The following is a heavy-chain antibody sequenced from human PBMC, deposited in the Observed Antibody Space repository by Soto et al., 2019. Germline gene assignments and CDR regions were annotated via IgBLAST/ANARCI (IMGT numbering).Heavy chain of an antibody. CDR3: VRGASLNFDY. J-gene: IGHJ4*02. D-gene: IGHD1-26*01. CDR2: VNWNGGST. V-gene: IGHV3-20*04. Sequence: GGSLRLSCAASGFAFDDYGMSWARQAPGKGLEWVSGVNWNGGSTGYADSVKGRFTISRDNAKNSLYLQMNSLRAEDTAFYYCVRGASLNFDYWGQGTLVNVFS. CDR1: GFAFDDYG.